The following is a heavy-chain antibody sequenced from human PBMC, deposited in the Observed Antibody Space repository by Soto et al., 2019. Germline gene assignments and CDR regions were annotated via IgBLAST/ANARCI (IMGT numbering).Heavy chain of an antibody. J-gene: IGHJ4*02. V-gene: IGHV1-2*02. CDR3: ARDFWSGYNFDY. CDR2: INPNSGGT. Sequence: ASVKVSCKASGYTFTGYYMHWVRQAPGQGLEWMGWINPNSGGTNYAQKFQGRVTMTRDTSISTAYMEPSRLRSDDTAVYYCARDFWSGYNFDYWGQGTLVTVSS. CDR1: GYTFTGYY. D-gene: IGHD3-3*01.